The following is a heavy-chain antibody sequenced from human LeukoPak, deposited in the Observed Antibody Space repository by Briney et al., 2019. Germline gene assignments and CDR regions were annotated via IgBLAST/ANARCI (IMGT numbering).Heavy chain of an antibody. CDR1: GGSINTYY. D-gene: IGHD1-14*01. Sequence: SGTLSLTCSVSGGSINTYYWSWIRQTPGKGLEWIGSIYYTGSTNYNPSLKSRVTMSVDTSKSQFSLKLTSVTAADTALYYCARGANRLDSWGRGTLVTVSS. J-gene: IGHJ4*02. CDR2: IYYTGST. V-gene: IGHV4-59*12. CDR3: ARGANRLDS.